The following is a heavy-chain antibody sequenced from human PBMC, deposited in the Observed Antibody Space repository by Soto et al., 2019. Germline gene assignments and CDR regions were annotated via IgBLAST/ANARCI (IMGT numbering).Heavy chain of an antibody. CDR1: GYSFTSYW. CDR2: IYPGDSDT. V-gene: IGHV5-51*01. Sequence: PGESLKISCKGSGYSFTSYWISWVRQMPGKGLEWMGIIYPGDSDTRYSPSFQGQVTISADKSISTAYLQWSSLKASDTAMYYCARRTYIAAPGYYYYGMDVWGQGTTVTVS. J-gene: IGHJ6*02. D-gene: IGHD6-6*01. CDR3: ARRTYIAAPGYYYYGMDV.